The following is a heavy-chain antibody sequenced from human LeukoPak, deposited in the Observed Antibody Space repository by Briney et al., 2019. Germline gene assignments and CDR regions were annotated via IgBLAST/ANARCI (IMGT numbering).Heavy chain of an antibody. CDR1: GGSISSYY. CDR3: ARDGEYQLLYNWFDP. D-gene: IGHD2-2*01. Sequence: SETLSLTCTVFGGSISSYYWSWIRQPAGKGLEWIGRIYTSGSTNYNPSLKSRVTMSVDTSKNQFSLKLSSVTAADTAVYYCARDGEYQLLYNWFDPWGQGTLVTVSS. V-gene: IGHV4-4*07. CDR2: IYTSGST. J-gene: IGHJ5*02.